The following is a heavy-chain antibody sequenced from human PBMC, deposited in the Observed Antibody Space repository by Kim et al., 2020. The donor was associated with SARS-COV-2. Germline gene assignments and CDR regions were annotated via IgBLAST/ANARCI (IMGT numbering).Heavy chain of an antibody. CDR1: GFTFSSYG. CDR3: AKDTTRGGFLEWLLDYYFDY. CDR2: ISYDGSNK. V-gene: IGHV3-30*18. J-gene: IGHJ4*02. Sequence: GGSLRLSCAASGFTFSSYGMHWVRQAPGKGLEWVAVISYDGSNKYYADSVKGRFTISRDNSKNTLYLQMNSLRAEDTAVYYCAKDTTRGGFLEWLLDYYFDYWGQGTLVTVSS. D-gene: IGHD3-3*01.